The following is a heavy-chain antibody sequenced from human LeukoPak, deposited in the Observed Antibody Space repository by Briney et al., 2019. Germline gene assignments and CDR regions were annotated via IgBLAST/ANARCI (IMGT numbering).Heavy chain of an antibody. D-gene: IGHD3-22*01. CDR2: ISSSGSTI. J-gene: IGHJ4*02. CDR1: GFTFGDYY. Sequence: GGSLRLSCAASGFTFGDYYMSWIRQAPGKGLEWVSYISSSGSTIYYADSVKGRFTISRDNAKNSLYLQMNSLRAEDTAVYYCARVKSPYYDSSGYYDYWGQGTLITVSS. V-gene: IGHV3-11*04. CDR3: ARVKSPYYDSSGYYDY.